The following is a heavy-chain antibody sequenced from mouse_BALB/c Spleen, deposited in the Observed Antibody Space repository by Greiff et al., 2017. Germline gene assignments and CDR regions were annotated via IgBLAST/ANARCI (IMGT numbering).Heavy chain of an antibody. J-gene: IGHJ4*01. V-gene: IGHV5-9*03. CDR3: ARYGHDGAMDY. CDR2: ISSGGGNT. D-gene: IGHD2-12*01. Sequence: EVKLMESGGGLVKPGGSLKLSCAASGFTFSSYTMSWVRQTPEKRLEWVATISSGGGNTYYPDSVKGRFTISRDNAKNNLYLQMSSLRSEDTALYYCARYGHDGAMDYWGQGTSVTVSS. CDR1: GFTFSSYT.